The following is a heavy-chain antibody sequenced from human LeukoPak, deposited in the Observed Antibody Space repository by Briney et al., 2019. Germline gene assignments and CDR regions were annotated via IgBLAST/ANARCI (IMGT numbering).Heavy chain of an antibody. CDR2: ISSSSSTI. CDR3: ASFSPYWHIRGGDY. D-gene: IGHD1/OR15-1a*01. J-gene: IGHJ4*02. V-gene: IGHV3-48*02. CDR1: RFTFSTYS. Sequence: GGSLRLSCAASRFTFSTYSMNWVRQAPGKGLEWVSHISSSSSTIYYADSVKGRFTISRDNAKNSLYLQMNSLRDEDTAVYYCASFSPYWHIRGGDYWGQGTLVTVSS.